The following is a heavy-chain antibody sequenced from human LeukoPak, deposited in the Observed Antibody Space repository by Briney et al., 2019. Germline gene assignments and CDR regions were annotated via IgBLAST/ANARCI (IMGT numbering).Heavy chain of an antibody. V-gene: IGHV3-23*01. CDR3: AKGLRKVVPAAIAFDI. CDR1: GFTFSSYA. CDR2: INGSGGST. Sequence: GGSLRLSCAASGFTFSSYAMSWVRQAPGKGLEWVSDINGSGGSTYYADSVKGRFTISRDNIKNTLYLQMTSLRAEETAVYYCAKGLRKVVPAAIAFDIWGQRTMVTVSS. D-gene: IGHD2-2*01. J-gene: IGHJ3*02.